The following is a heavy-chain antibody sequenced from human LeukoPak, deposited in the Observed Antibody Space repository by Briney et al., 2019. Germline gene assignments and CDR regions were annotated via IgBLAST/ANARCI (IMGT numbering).Heavy chain of an antibody. D-gene: IGHD3-22*01. CDR3: AKDRENYYDSSGYPDY. V-gene: IGHV3-9*01. CDR2: ISWNSENI. J-gene: IGHJ4*02. Sequence: GGSLRLSCAASGFTFDDYAMHWVRQAPGKGLEWVSGISWNSENIGYADSVKGRFTISRDNAKKSLYLQMNSLRPEDTALYYCAKDRENYYDSSGYPDYWGQGTLVTVSS. CDR1: GFTFDDYA.